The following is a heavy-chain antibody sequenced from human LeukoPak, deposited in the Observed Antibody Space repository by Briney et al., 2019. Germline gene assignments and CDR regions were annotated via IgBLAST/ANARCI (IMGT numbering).Heavy chain of an antibody. J-gene: IGHJ3*02. CDR2: INWNGGST. D-gene: IGHD3-22*01. V-gene: IGHV3-20*04. CDR1: GSTSDDYD. CDR3: ARDRTITYYYDSSGYYVHDAFHI. Sequence: GGSLRLSCVASGSTSDDYDMSWVRQPPGKGLEWVSGINWNGGSTGYADSVKGRFTISRDNAKNSLYLQMNSLRAEDTALYYCARDRTITYYYDSSGYYVHDAFHIWGQGTMVTVSS.